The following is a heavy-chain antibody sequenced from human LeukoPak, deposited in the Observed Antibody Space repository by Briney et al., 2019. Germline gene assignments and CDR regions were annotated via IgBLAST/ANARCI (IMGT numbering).Heavy chain of an antibody. D-gene: IGHD3-9*01. V-gene: IGHV1-2*02. CDR2: INPNSGGT. CDR1: GYTFTGYY. Sequence: ASVKVSCKASGYTFTGYYMHWVRQAPGQGLEWMGWINPNSGGTNYAQKFQGRVTMTRDTSISTAYMELSRLRSDDTAVYYCARGDFDWLLYQHALDYWGQGTLVTVSS. J-gene: IGHJ4*02. CDR3: ARGDFDWLLYQHALDY.